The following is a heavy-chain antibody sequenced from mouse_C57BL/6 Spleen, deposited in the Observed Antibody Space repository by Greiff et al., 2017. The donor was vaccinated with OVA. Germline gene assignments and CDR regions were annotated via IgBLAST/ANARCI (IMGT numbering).Heavy chain of an antibody. D-gene: IGHD2-3*01. CDR1: GFTFSDYG. V-gene: IGHV5-17*01. Sequence: DVKLVESGGGLVKPGGSLKLSCAASGFTFSDYGMHWVRQAPEKGLEWVAYISSGSSTIYYADTVKGRFTISRDNAKNTLFLQMTSLRSEDTAMYYCARGNLMDFDVWGTGTTVTVSS. CDR3: ARGNLMDFDV. J-gene: IGHJ1*03. CDR2: ISSGSSTI.